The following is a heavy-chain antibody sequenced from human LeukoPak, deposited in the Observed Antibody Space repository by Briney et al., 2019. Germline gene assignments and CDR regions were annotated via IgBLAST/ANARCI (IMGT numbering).Heavy chain of an antibody. CDR3: ASDLSRRIVVGSFDY. CDR1: GFTFSSYS. CDR2: ISSSSSYT. V-gene: IGHV3-21*01. J-gene: IGHJ4*02. Sequence: GGSLRLSCAASGFTFSSYSMNWVRQAPGKGLEWVSSISSSSSYTYYADSVKGRFTISRDNAKNSLYLQMNSLRAEDTAVYYCASDLSRRIVVGSFDYWGQGTLVTVSS. D-gene: IGHD3-22*01.